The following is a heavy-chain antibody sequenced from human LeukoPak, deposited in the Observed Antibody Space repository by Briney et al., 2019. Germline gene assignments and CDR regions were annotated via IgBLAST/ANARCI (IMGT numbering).Heavy chain of an antibody. J-gene: IGHJ5*02. D-gene: IGHD6-19*01. V-gene: IGHV3-23*01. CDR1: GFSISHSA. Sequence: GGSLRLSCEASGFSISHSAMYWVRQAPGKGLEWVSSIEASGGATYYADSVNGRFTISRDNSKNTFYLQLNNLRADDTAVYFCAKGSGSGWYGWFAPWGQGALVTVSA. CDR2: IEASGGAT. CDR3: AKGSGSGWYGWFAP.